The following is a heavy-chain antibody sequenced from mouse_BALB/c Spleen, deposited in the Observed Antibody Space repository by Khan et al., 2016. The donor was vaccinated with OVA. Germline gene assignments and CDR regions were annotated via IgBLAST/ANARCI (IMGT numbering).Heavy chain of an antibody. CDR3: ARGNGNSRFAY. V-gene: IGHV1S137*01. D-gene: IGHD2-1*01. J-gene: IGHJ3*01. Sequence: QVQLKESGAELVRPGVSVKISCKGSGYTFTDYAMHWVKQSHAKSLEWIGVISTYYGDATYNQKFKGKATMTVDKSSSTAYMELARLTSEDSAIYYCARGNGNSRFAYWGQGTLVTVSP. CDR2: ISTYYGDA. CDR1: GYTFTDYA.